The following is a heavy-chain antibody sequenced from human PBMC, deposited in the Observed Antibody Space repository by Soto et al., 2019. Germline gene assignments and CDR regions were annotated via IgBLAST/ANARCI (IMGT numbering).Heavy chain of an antibody. CDR1: GYTFTNYA. CDR2: INAGNGNT. D-gene: IGHD6-19*01. Sequence: QVQLVQSGAEVKKPGASVKVSCKASGYTFTNYAIHWVRQAPGQRLEWMGWINAGNGNTRYSQKFQGRVTITRDTSASTAYMELSSLRSEDTAMYFCARSGYSSGWYHWYFDFWGRGNLVTVSS. J-gene: IGHJ2*01. CDR3: ARSGYSSGWYHWYFDF. V-gene: IGHV1-3*01.